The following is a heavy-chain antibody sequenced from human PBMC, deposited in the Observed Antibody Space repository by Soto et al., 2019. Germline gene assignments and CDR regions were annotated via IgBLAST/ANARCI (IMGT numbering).Heavy chain of an antibody. Sequence: SETLSLTCTVSGASITTYYWNWFRQHPGKGLEWIGYIYYSGSTYYNPSLKSRVTISVDTSKNQFSLKLSSVTAADTAVYYCARVGGINWFDPWGQGTLVTVSS. CDR3: ARVGGINWFDP. CDR2: IYYSGST. J-gene: IGHJ5*02. D-gene: IGHD1-26*01. CDR1: GASITTYY. V-gene: IGHV4-59*06.